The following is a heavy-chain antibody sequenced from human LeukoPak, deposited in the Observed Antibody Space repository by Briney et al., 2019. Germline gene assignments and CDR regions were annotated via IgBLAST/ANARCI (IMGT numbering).Heavy chain of an antibody. CDR2: IYSGGSA. J-gene: IGHJ4*02. V-gene: IGHV3-53*01. CDR1: GFTVSGNY. CDR3: ARDSPHDSSGYYDY. D-gene: IGHD3-22*01. Sequence: GGSLRLSCAASGFTVSGNYMSWVRQAPGKGLEWVSVIYSGGSAYYADSVKGRFTISRDNSKNTLYLQMNSLRAEDTAVYYCARDSPHDSSGYYDYWGQGTLVTVSS.